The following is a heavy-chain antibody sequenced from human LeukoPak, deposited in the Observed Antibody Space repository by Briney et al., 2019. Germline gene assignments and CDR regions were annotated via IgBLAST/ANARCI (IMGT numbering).Heavy chain of an antibody. J-gene: IGHJ6*02. V-gene: IGHV4-59*06. CDR2: IYYSGST. CDR1: GGSISSYY. Sequence: SETLSLTCTVSGGSISSYYWSWIRQHPGKGLEWIGYIYYSGSTYYNPSLKSRVTISVDTSKNQFSLKLSSVTAADTAVYYCARETYSSPYYYYGMDVWGQGTTVTVSS. D-gene: IGHD6-13*01. CDR3: ARETYSSPYYYYGMDV.